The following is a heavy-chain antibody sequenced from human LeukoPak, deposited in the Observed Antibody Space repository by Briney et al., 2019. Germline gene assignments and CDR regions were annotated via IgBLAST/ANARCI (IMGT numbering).Heavy chain of an antibody. Sequence: SETLSLTCTVSGGSISSSSYYWGWIRQPPGKGLEWIGSIYYSGCTYYNPSLKSRVTISVDTSKNQFSLKLSSVTAADTAVYYCARLGIFGVVIQFDYWGQGTLVTVSS. J-gene: IGHJ4*02. CDR3: ARLGIFGVVIQFDY. CDR1: GGSISSSSYY. V-gene: IGHV4-39*01. CDR2: IYYSGCT. D-gene: IGHD3-3*01.